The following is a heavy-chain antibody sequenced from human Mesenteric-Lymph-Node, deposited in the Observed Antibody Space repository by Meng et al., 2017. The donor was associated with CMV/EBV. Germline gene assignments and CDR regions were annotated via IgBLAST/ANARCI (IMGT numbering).Heavy chain of an antibody. CDR2: INHSGST. Sequence: SETLSLTCAVYGGSFSGYYWSWIRQPPGKGLEWIGEINHSGSTNYNPFLKSRVTISVDTSKNQFSLKLSSVTAADTAVYYCARVDQPWDYGMDVWGQGTTVTVSS. V-gene: IGHV4-34*01. J-gene: IGHJ6*02. CDR3: ARVDQPWDYGMDV. CDR1: GGSFSGYY. D-gene: IGHD2-2*01.